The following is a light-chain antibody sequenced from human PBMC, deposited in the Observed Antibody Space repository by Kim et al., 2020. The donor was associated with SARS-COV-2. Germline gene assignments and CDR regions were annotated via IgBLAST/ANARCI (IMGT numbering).Light chain of an antibody. CDR3: QSADASGSYVV. J-gene: IGLJ2*01. Sequence: SYDLTQPPSMSVSPGQTARITCSGDALANQYTYWYQQKAGRAPVLFMFKDSERPSGIPERFSGSTSGTTVTLTISGVQAEDEADYYCQSADASGSYVVFGGGTQLTVL. CDR1: ALANQY. V-gene: IGLV3-25*03. CDR2: KDS.